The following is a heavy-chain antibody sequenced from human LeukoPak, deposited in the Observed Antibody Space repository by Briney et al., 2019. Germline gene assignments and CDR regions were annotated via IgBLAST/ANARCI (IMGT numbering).Heavy chain of an antibody. CDR1: EFSLGSNY. CDR3: ARGGRANGVYDAFDI. V-gene: IGHV3-66*01. J-gene: IGHJ3*02. CDR2: IYSGVST. Sequence: RGSLRLSCAASEFSLGSNYMTWVRQAPGRWLEWVSPIYSGVSTYYADSVKGRFTISRDNSKNTLYRKMNTLRAEDTALYYCARGGRANGVYDAFDIWGQGTIVTVSS. D-gene: IGHD2-8*01.